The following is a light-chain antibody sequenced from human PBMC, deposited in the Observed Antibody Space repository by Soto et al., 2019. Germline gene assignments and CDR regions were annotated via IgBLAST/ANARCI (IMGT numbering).Light chain of an antibody. Sequence: LTQSPATLSLSPGERAPLSCRASQTVNNNLAWYQQKLGQAPRVLIYGASTRATGIPARFSGSGSETEFILTISSLQSEDSATYYCQHYNTWPWTFGQGTKVDIK. CDR1: QTVNNN. J-gene: IGKJ1*01. CDR3: QHYNTWPWT. CDR2: GAS. V-gene: IGKV3-15*01.